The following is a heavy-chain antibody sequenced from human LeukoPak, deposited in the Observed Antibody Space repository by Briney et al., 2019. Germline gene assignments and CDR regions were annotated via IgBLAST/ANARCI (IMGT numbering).Heavy chain of an antibody. V-gene: IGHV3-53*01. CDR3: ARAGTYAARYYFDH. D-gene: IGHD2-15*01. J-gene: IGHJ4*02. CDR1: GFTISSNY. Sequence: PGGSLRLSCAASGFTISSNYMSWVRQAPGKGLEWISVIYSGGSTYYADSVAGRFTISRDISKNTLYLETNSLRADDTAVHYCARAGTYAARYYFDHWGQGTLVTVSS. CDR2: IYSGGST.